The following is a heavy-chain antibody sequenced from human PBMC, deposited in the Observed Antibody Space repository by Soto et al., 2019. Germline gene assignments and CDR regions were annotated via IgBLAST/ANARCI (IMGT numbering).Heavy chain of an antibody. CDR3: ARSFDP. CDR2: IYYSGST. J-gene: IGHJ5*02. V-gene: IGHV4-31*03. CDR1: GGSITSGGYY. Sequence: QVQLQESGPGLVKPSQTLSLTCTVSGGSITSGGYYWSWIRQHPGKGLEWIGYIYYSGSTYYNPSRTSRVTMSLDTSKNHFSLKLSAVTAADTAVYYCARSFDPWGQGTLVTVSS.